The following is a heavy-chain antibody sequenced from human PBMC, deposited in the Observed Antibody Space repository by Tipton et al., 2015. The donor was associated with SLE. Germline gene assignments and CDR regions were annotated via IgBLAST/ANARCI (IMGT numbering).Heavy chain of an antibody. CDR3: ARNLGSYYGMDV. J-gene: IGHJ6*02. Sequence: RSLRLSCAASGFTFNTYGMHWVRQAPGKGLEWVAIIFYDGNNKYYADSVKGRFTISRDNSKNTLYLQMNSLRAEDTAVYYCARNLGSYYGMDVWGQGTTVTVSS. CDR2: IFYDGNNK. CDR1: GFTFNTYG. D-gene: IGHD3-16*01. V-gene: IGHV3-33*08.